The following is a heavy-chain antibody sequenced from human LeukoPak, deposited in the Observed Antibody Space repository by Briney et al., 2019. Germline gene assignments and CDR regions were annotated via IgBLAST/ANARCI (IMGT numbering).Heavy chain of an antibody. V-gene: IGHV3-11*04. CDR3: ARDRRKLRFLEWSLHYYYYYMDV. Sequence: GGSLRLSCAASGFTFSDYYMSWIRQAPGKGLEWVSYISSSGSTIYYADSVKGRFTISRDNAKNSLYLQMNSPRAEDTAVYYCARDRRKLRFLEWSLHYYYYYMDVWGKGTTVTVSS. J-gene: IGHJ6*03. CDR1: GFTFSDYY. D-gene: IGHD3-3*01. CDR2: ISSSGSTI.